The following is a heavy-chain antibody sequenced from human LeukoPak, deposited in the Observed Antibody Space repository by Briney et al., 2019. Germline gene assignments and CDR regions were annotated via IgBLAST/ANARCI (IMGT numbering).Heavy chain of an antibody. CDR3: ARGPITMIWEGPFDY. CDR1: GYTFTGYY. V-gene: IGHV1-2*02. J-gene: IGHJ4*02. D-gene: IGHD3-22*01. CDR2: INPNSGGT. Sequence: ASVKVSCKASGYTFTGYYMHWVRQAPGQGLEWMGWINPNSGGTNYAQKFQGRVTMTRDTSISTAYMELSRLRSDDTAVYYCARGPITMIWEGPFDYWGQGTLVTVSS.